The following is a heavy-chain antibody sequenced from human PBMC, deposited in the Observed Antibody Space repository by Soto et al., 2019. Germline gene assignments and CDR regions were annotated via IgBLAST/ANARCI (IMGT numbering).Heavy chain of an antibody. D-gene: IGHD2-2*01. CDR2: INSDGSST. CDR3: APVPYCISTSCPFDY. J-gene: IGHJ4*02. V-gene: IGHV3-74*01. CDR1: GFTFSSYW. Sequence: PGGSLRLSCAASGFTFSSYWMHWVRQAPGKGLVWVSRINSDGSSTSYADSVKGRFTISRDNAKNTLYLQMNSLRAEDTAVYYCAPVPYCISTSCPFDYWGQGTLVTVSS.